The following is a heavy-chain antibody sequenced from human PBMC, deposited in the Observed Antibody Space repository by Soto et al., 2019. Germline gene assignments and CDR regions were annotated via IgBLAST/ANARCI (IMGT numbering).Heavy chain of an antibody. CDR2: ISAYNGNT. J-gene: IGHJ4*02. CDR1: GYTFTSYG. Sequence: ASVKVSCNASGYTFTSYGISWVRQAPGQGLEWMGWISAYNGNTNYAQKLQGRVTMTTDTSTSTAYMELRSLRSDDTAVYYCARDRVSKPDLIVGATGFYYWGQGTLVTVS. D-gene: IGHD1-26*01. V-gene: IGHV1-18*01. CDR3: ARDRVSKPDLIVGATGFYY.